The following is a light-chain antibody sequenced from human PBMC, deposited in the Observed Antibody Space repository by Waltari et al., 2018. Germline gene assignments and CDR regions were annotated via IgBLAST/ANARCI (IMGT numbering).Light chain of an antibody. CDR2: DVS. CDR1: SSDVGTYNS. CDR3: SSQSSDNVVL. Sequence: QSALTQPASVSVSPGQSITISCTGTSSDVGTYNSVSWYQDHPGQGPKVIIYDVSDRPPGVSARSSGSTSGNTASLPISGLQAEDDADYYCSSQSSDNVVLFGGGTKVTVL. V-gene: IGLV2-14*03. J-gene: IGLJ3*02.